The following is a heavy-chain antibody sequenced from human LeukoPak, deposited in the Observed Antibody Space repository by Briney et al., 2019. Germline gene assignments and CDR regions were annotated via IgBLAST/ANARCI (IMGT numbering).Heavy chain of an antibody. CDR3: ARDEGSGSYYNGKHYFDY. Sequence: SVKVSCKASGGTFSSYAISWVRQAPGQGLEWMGGIIPIFGTANYAQKFQGRVTITADESTSTAYMELSSLRSEDTAVYYCARDEGSGSYYNGKHYFDYWGQGTLVTVSS. D-gene: IGHD3-10*01. J-gene: IGHJ4*02. CDR2: IIPIFGTA. V-gene: IGHV1-69*13. CDR1: GGTFSSYA.